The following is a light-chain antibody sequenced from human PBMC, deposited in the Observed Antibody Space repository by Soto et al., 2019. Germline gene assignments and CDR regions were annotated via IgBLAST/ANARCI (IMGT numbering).Light chain of an antibody. CDR2: KAS. J-gene: IGKJ1*01. V-gene: IGKV1-5*03. CDR1: QRISSW. CDR3: QQYNSYRT. Sequence: DIQMTQSPSTLSVSVGDRVTITCRASQRISSWLAWYQQKPGKAPKLLIYKASSLESGVPSRFSGSASGTEFTHTISSLQPHDFATYYCQQYNSYRTFGQGTKVEIK.